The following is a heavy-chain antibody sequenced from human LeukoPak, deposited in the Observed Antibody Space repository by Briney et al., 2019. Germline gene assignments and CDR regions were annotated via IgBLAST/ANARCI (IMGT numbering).Heavy chain of an antibody. V-gene: IGHV4-4*07. CDR1: GGSISSYY. CDR3: ARDAYYYDSSGYYILDC. Sequence: PSETLSLTCTVSGGSISSYYWSWIRQPAGKGLEWIGRIYTSGSTNYNPSLKSRVTMSVDTSKNQFSLKLDSVTAADTAVYYCARDAYYYDSSGYYILDCWGQGTLVTASS. J-gene: IGHJ4*02. D-gene: IGHD3-22*01. CDR2: IYTSGST.